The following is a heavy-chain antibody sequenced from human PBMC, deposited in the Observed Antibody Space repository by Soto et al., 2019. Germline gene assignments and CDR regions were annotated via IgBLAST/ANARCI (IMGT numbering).Heavy chain of an antibody. V-gene: IGHV1-69*06. J-gene: IGHJ6*02. CDR1: GGTFNSYA. CDR2: IIPIFGTA. D-gene: IGHD4-4*01. Sequence: QVQLVQSGAEVKKPGSSVKVSCKASGGTFNSYAISWVRQAPGQWLEWMGGIIPIFGTANYAQKFQGRVTISADKSTSTVYMELSSLRSEDTAVYYCARALYSNYNYYYYGMDVWGQGTTVTVSS. CDR3: ARALYSNYNYYYYGMDV.